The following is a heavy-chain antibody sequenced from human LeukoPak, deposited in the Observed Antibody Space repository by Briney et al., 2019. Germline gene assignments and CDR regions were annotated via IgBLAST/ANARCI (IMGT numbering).Heavy chain of an antibody. CDR2: IYTSGST. CDR3: ARAKWGQDCSGGSCSLYYYNMDV. D-gene: IGHD2-15*01. CDR1: GGSIGSGSYY. Sequence: SETLSLTCTVSGGSIGSGSYYWSWIRQPAGKGLEWIGRIYTSGSTNYNPSLKSRVTISVDTSKNQFSLKLSSVTAADTAVYYCARAKWGQDCSGGSCSLYYYNMDVWGKGTTVTISS. J-gene: IGHJ6*03. V-gene: IGHV4-61*02.